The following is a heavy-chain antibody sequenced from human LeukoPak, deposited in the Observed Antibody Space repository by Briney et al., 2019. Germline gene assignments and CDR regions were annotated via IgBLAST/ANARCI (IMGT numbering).Heavy chain of an antibody. CDR3: SIRRNWYFDL. J-gene: IGHJ2*01. D-gene: IGHD2-21*01. Sequence: SETLSLTCTVSGGSISSYYWSWIRQPPGKGPEWIGYNNYSGSTNYKPYLKSRVTISVDTSKNQFSLKLSSVTAADTAVYYCSIRRNWYFDLWGRGTLVTVSS. V-gene: IGHV4-59*01. CDR2: NNYSGST. CDR1: GGSISSYY.